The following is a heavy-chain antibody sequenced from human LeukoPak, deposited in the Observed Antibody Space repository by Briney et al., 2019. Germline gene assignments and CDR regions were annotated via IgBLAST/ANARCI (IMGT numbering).Heavy chain of an antibody. CDR3: ARVNYYDSSGLDY. CDR1: GGSISSSSYY. D-gene: IGHD3-22*01. Sequence: SETLSLTCTVSGGSISSSSYYRGWIRQPPGKGLEWIGNIYYSGSTYYNPSLKSRVTISVDTSKSQFSLKVSSVTAADTAVYYCARVNYYDSSGLDYWGQGTLVTVS. CDR2: IYYSGST. V-gene: IGHV4-39*07. J-gene: IGHJ4*02.